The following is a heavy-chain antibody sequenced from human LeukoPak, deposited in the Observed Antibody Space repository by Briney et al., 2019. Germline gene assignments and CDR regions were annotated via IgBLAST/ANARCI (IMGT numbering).Heavy chain of an antibody. Sequence: SETLSLTCTVSGGSISSYYWSWIRQPAGKGLEWIGRIYTSGSTNYNPSLKSRVTISVDTSKNQFSLKLSSVTAADTAVYYCARATAYDFWSGSAGGWFDPWGQGTLVTVSS. CDR2: IYTSGST. J-gene: IGHJ5*02. CDR1: GGSISSYY. V-gene: IGHV4-4*07. D-gene: IGHD3-3*01. CDR3: ARATAYDFWSGSAGGWFDP.